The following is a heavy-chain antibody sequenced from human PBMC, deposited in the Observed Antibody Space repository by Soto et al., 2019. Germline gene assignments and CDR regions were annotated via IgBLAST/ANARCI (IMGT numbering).Heavy chain of an antibody. CDR1: GGSISSGGYY. CDR2: IYYSGST. CDR3: ARGAADGGEDYYYYGMDV. Sequence: SETLSLTCTVSGGSISSGGYYWSWIRQHPGKGLEWIGYIYYSGSTYYNPSLKSRVTISVDTSKNQFSLKLSSVTAADTAVYYCARGAADGGEDYYYYGMDVWGQGTTVTVSS. V-gene: IGHV4-31*03. D-gene: IGHD2-15*01. J-gene: IGHJ6*02.